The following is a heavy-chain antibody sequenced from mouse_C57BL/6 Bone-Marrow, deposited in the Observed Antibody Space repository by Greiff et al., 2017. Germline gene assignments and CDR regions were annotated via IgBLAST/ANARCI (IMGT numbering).Heavy chain of an antibody. V-gene: IGHV1-56*01. D-gene: IGHD1-1*01. CDR2: IFPGSGST. CDR3: GSHYYDGSSRFAC. J-gene: IGHJ3*01. CDR1: GYTFTSHW. Sequence: VQLQQSGPELVRPGASVKISCKAPGYTFTSHWMQWVRQRPGQGLEWIGEIFPGSGSTYYNEKFKGKATLTVDTSSSTAYMQLSSLTSEDAAVYFCGSHYYDGSSRFACWGQGTLVTVSA.